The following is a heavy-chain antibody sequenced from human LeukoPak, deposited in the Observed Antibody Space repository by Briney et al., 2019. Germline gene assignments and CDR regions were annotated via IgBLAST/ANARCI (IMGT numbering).Heavy chain of an antibody. D-gene: IGHD2-15*01. CDR1: GFIFSSCA. V-gene: IGHV3-30*02. J-gene: IGHJ4*02. Sequence: PGGSLRLSCAASGFIFSSCAMHWVRQAPGKGLEWVSYIGSDENNKHYANSVKGRFTISRDNAKNTADLQMSSLRAEDTAVYYCVRDLGGSDDYWGQGTLVTVSS. CDR3: VRDLGGSDDY. CDR2: IGSDENNK.